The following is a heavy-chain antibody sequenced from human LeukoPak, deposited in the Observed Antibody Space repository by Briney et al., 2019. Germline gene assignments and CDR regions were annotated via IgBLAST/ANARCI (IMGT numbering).Heavy chain of an antibody. J-gene: IGHJ4*02. CDR2: IYPGDSDT. V-gene: IGHV5-51*01. CDR3: ARQRGSDYVWGSYRPVYYFDY. D-gene: IGHD3-16*02. CDR1: GYSFTSYW. Sequence: GESLKISCKGSGYSFTSYWIGWVRQMPGKGLEWMGIIYPGDSDTRYSPSFQSQGTISADKSISAAYLQWSSLKASDTAMYYCARQRGSDYVWGSYRPVYYFDYWGQGTLVTVSS.